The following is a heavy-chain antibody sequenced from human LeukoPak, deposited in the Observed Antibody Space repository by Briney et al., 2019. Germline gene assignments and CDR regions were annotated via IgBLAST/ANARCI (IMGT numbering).Heavy chain of an antibody. CDR1: GGSISSYY. V-gene: IGHV4-59*12. Sequence: SETLSLTCTVSGGSISSYYWSWIRQPPGKGLEWIAYISDIGSINYNPSLKSRVTISVDTSKNQFSLKLSSVTAADTAVYYCAAWSYASYFDYWGQGTLVTVSS. J-gene: IGHJ4*02. D-gene: IGHD1-26*01. CDR2: ISDIGSI. CDR3: AAWSYASYFDY.